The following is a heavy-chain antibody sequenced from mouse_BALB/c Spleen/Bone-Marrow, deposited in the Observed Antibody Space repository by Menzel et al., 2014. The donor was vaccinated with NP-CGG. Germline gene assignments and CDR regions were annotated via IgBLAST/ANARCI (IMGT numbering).Heavy chain of an antibody. Sequence: QVQLKESGAELVKPGASVKLSCTASGYTFTSYYMYWVKQRPGQGLEWIGEINPSNGGTYFNEKFKSKATQTVDKSSSTAYMQLSSLTSEDSAVYYCTREGDSPFAYWGEGTLVTVSA. D-gene: IGHD2-13*01. CDR1: GYTFTSYY. J-gene: IGHJ3*01. V-gene: IGHV1S81*02. CDR3: TREGDSPFAY. CDR2: INPSNGGT.